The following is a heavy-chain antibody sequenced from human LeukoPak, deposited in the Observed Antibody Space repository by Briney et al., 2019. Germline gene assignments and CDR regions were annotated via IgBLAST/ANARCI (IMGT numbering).Heavy chain of an antibody. J-gene: IGHJ4*02. V-gene: IGHV3-30*18. CDR2: ISYDGSTE. Sequence: PGGSLRLSCAASGFAFSSYGVHWVRQAPGKGLDWVAVISYDGSTEYYIDSVKGRFTISRDNSKNTLYLQMSSLRAEDTAVYYCAKETYSTSWQLDSWGQGTLVTVSS. CDR1: GFAFSSYG. CDR3: AKETYSTSWQLDS. D-gene: IGHD2-2*01.